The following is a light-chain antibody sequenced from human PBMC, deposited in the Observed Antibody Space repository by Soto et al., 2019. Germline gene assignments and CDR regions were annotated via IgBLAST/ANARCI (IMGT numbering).Light chain of an antibody. CDR1: SSDVGAYNF. J-gene: IGLJ2*01. CDR2: GVI. V-gene: IGLV2-8*01. Sequence: QSALTQPPSASGSPGQSVTISCTGTSSDVGAYNFVSWYQQHPGKAPKLMIYGVIKRPPGVPDRFSGSKSGNTASLTVSGLQAEDEADYYCSSYAGSNNLVFGGGTKLTVL. CDR3: SSYAGSNNLV.